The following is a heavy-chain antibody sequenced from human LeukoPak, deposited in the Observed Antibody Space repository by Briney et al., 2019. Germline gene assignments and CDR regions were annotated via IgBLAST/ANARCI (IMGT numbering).Heavy chain of an antibody. Sequence: PSETLSLTCTVSGGSMNYYYWSWIRQPPGRGLEWIGYIYDSVSTSYNPSLKSRVTMSVDPSKNQFSLRLSSVTAADTAVYYCARGKSTMVRGVIVGRFDPWGQGTLVTVSS. CDR3: ARGKSTMVRGVIVGRFDP. V-gene: IGHV4-4*08. CDR1: GGSMNYYY. D-gene: IGHD3-10*01. CDR2: IYDSVST. J-gene: IGHJ5*02.